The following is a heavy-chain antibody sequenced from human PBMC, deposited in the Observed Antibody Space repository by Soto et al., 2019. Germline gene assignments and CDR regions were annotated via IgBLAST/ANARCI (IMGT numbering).Heavy chain of an antibody. Sequence: GGSLRLSCAASGFSFGNYAMSWVRQAPGKGLEWVSGVNDVGGNTNYADSVKGRFTISRDNSKNTLYLQMNSLRAEDTAVYYCAKEGYIWGGFRYVYYYMDVWGPGTTVTVSS. D-gene: IGHD3-16*02. CDR2: VNDVGGNT. CDR1: GFSFGNYA. J-gene: IGHJ6*03. V-gene: IGHV3-23*01. CDR3: AKEGYIWGGFRYVYYYMDV.